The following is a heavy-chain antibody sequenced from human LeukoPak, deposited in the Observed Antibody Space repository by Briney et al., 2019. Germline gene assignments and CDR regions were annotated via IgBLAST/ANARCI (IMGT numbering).Heavy chain of an antibody. CDR1: GGSISSGSYY. V-gene: IGHV4-61*02. CDR2: IYTSGST. J-gene: IGHJ4*02. Sequence: SETLSLTCTVSGGSISSGSYYWSWIRQPAGKGLEWIGRIYTSGSTNYNPSLKSRVTISVDTSKNQFSLKLSSVTAADTAVYYCARDRIAVVVPAATPFDYWGQGTLVTVSS. CDR3: ARDRIAVVVPAATPFDY. D-gene: IGHD2-2*01.